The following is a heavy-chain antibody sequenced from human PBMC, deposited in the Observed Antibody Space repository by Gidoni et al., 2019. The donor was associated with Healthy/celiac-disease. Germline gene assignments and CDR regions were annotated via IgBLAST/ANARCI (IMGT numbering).Heavy chain of an antibody. CDR3: TTDPNRPLELRYDYYYYGMDV. J-gene: IGHJ6*02. V-gene: IGHV3-15*01. CDR1: GFTFSNAW. Sequence: EVQLVESGGGLVKPGGSLRLSCAASGFTFSNAWMSWVRPAPGKGLEWVARIKSKTDGGTTDYAAPVKGRFTISRDDSKNTLYLQMNSLKTEDTAVYYCTTDPNRPLELRYDYYYYGMDVWGQGTTVTVSS. D-gene: IGHD1-7*01. CDR2: IKSKTDGGTT.